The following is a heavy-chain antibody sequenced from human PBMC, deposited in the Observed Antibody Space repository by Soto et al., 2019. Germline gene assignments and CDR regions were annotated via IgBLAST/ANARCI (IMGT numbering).Heavy chain of an antibody. J-gene: IGHJ4*02. CDR3: ARARSWGYSYGNNHIDY. V-gene: IGHV4-34*01. CDR1: GGSSSGYY. CDR2: INHSGST. D-gene: IGHD5-18*01. Sequence: LSLTCAVYGGSSSGYYWSWIRQPPGKGLEWIGEINHSGSTNYNPSLKSRVTISVDTSKNQFSLKLSSVTAADTAVYYCARARSWGYSYGNNHIDYWGQGTLVTV.